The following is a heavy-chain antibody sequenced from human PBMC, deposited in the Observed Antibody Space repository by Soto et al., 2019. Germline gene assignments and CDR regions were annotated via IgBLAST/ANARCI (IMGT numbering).Heavy chain of an antibody. V-gene: IGHV4-59*08. J-gene: IGHJ4*02. CDR2: IYYSGST. CDR1: GGSISSYY. D-gene: IGHD6-13*01. Sequence: SETLSLTCTVSGGSISSYYWSWIRQPPGKGLEWIGYIYYSGSTNYNPSLKSRVTISVDTSKNQFSLKLSSVTAADTAVYYCARLHGQQLAFYYFDYWGQGTLVTVSS. CDR3: ARLHGQQLAFYYFDY.